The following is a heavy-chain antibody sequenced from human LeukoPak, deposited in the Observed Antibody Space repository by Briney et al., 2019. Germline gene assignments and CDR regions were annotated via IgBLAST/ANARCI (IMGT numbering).Heavy chain of an antibody. J-gene: IGHJ4*02. CDR3: ARDRLTYSGYESGVFDY. Sequence: GGSLRLSCAASGFTFSSYSMNWVRQAPGKGLEWVSSISTSSSYRYYADSVKGRFTISRDNAKNSLYLQMNSLRAEDTAVYYCARDRLTYSGYESGVFDYWGQGTLVTVSS. CDR2: ISTSSSYR. V-gene: IGHV3-21*06. CDR1: GFTFSSYS. D-gene: IGHD5-12*01.